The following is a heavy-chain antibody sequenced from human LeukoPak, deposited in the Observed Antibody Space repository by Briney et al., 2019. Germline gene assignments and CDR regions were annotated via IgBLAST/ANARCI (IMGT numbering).Heavy chain of an antibody. D-gene: IGHD2-8*02. J-gene: IGHJ5*02. V-gene: IGHV4-34*01. CDR2: INHSGST. CDR3: ASRALIYWSYGIVEGEFDP. Sequence: SETLSLTCAVYGGSFSGYYWSWIRQPPGKGLEWIGEINHSGSTNYNPSLKSRVTISLETSKKQLSLNLSSVTVADTAVYYCASRALIYWSYGIVEGEFDPWGQGTLVIVSS. CDR1: GGSFSGYY.